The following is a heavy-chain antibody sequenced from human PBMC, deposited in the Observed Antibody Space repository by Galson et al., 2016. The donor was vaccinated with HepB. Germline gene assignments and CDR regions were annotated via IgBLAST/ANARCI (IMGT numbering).Heavy chain of an antibody. Sequence: SVKVSCKASNYTFTRFGITWVRQAPGQGLEWMGWISAYNGYTKYSQTLQGRLTVTTDKSTSPAYMELRSLRSDDTAVYFCARASWEFATNFDYWGQGTQVIVYS. CDR3: ARASWEFATNFDY. V-gene: IGHV1-18*01. D-gene: IGHD1-26*01. CDR2: ISAYNGYT. J-gene: IGHJ4*02. CDR1: NYTFTRFG.